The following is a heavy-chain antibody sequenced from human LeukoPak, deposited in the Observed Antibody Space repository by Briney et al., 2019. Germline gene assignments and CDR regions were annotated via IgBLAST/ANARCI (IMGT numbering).Heavy chain of an antibody. Sequence: PSQTLSLTCAISGDSVSSNSATWNWIRQSPSRGLEWLERTYYRSKWYNDYAVSVKSRITFNPDTSKNQFSLQLNSVTPEDTAVYYCARVEATTRYFDYWGQGTLVTVSS. CDR1: GDSVSSNSAT. CDR3: ARVEATTRYFDY. V-gene: IGHV6-1*01. CDR2: TYYRSKWYN. D-gene: IGHD5-12*01. J-gene: IGHJ4*02.